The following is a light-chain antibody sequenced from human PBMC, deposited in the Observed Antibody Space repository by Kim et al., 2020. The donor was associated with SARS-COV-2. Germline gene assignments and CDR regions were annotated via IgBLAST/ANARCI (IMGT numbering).Light chain of an antibody. CDR3: QTWDSSWV. CDR1: KLGDKY. J-gene: IGLJ2*01. Sequence: SYELTQPPSVSVSPGQTASITCSGDKLGDKYTCWYQQKPGQSPVLVIYRDSRRPSGIPARFSGSNSGNTATLTISGTQAMDEADYYCQTWDSSWVFGGGTQLTVL. CDR2: RDS. V-gene: IGLV3-1*01.